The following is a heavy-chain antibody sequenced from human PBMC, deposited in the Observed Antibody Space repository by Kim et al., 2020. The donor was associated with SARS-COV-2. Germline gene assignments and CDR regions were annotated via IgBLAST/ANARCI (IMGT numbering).Heavy chain of an antibody. J-gene: IGHJ4*02. V-gene: IGHV4-59*01. Sequence: YSHSLESRVTRSVDTSKDQFSLKLSSVTAADTAVYYCAGDDSVAGTLVDYWGQGTLVTVSS. CDR3: AGDDSVAGTLVDY. D-gene: IGHD6-19*01.